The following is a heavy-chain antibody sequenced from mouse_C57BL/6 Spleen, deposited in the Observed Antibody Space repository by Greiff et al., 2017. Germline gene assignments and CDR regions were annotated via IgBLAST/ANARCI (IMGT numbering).Heavy chain of an antibody. V-gene: IGHV1-69*01. Sequence: VQLQQPGAELVMPGASVKLSCKASGYTFTSYWMHWVKQRPGQGLEWIGEIDPSDSYTNYNQKFKGKSTLTVDKSSSTAYMQLSSLTSEDSAVYYCARPAVVSPLAMDYGGQGTSVTVSS. J-gene: IGHJ4*01. D-gene: IGHD1-1*01. CDR1: GYTFTSYW. CDR2: IDPSDSYT. CDR3: ARPAVVSPLAMDY.